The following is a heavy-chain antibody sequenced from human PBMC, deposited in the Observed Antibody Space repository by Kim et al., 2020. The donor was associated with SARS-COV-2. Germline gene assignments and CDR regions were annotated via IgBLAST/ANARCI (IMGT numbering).Heavy chain of an antibody. CDR3: ARGTGSWYISPFDY. Sequence: AEKGRFTISRGNSKNTLYLQMNSLRAEDTAVYYCARGTGSWYISPFDYWGQGTLVTVSS. D-gene: IGHD6-13*01. V-gene: IGHV3-30*01. J-gene: IGHJ4*02.